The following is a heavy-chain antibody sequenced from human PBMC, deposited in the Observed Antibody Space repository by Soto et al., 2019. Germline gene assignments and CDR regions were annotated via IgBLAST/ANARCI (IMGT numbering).Heavy chain of an antibody. CDR2: IIPLFGTA. V-gene: IGHV1-69*06. J-gene: IGHJ6*02. CDR1: GGTFSSYA. Sequence: QVQLVQSGAEVKKPGSSVKVSCKASGGTFSSYAISWVRQAPGQGLEWMGGIIPLFGTANYAQKFQGRVTIAADKSTSTAYMELSSLRSEDTAVYYCASPGRVGGSYSYGMDVWGQGTTVTVSS. D-gene: IGHD1-26*01. CDR3: ASPGRVGGSYSYGMDV.